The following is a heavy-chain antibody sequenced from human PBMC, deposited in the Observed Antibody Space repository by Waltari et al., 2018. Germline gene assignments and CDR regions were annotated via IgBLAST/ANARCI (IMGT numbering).Heavy chain of an antibody. J-gene: IGHJ5*02. CDR3: ARASGSPGEQLVVFDP. D-gene: IGHD6-13*01. V-gene: IGHV1-2*02. CDR2: INPNSGGT. CDR1: GYTFTGYY. Sequence: QVQLVQSGAEVKKPGASVKVSCKASGYTFTGYYMHWVRQAPGQGLEWMGWINPNSGGTNYAQKFQGRVTMTRDTSISTAYMELSRLRSDDTAVYYCARASGSPGEQLVVFDPWGQGTLVTVSS.